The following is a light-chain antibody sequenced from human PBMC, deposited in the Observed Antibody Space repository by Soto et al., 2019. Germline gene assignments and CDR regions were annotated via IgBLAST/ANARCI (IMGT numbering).Light chain of an antibody. CDR3: QQSYSTPWT. V-gene: IGKV1-39*01. CDR1: QSISSY. CDR2: AAS. Sequence: DIQMTQSPSSLSASVGDRVTITCRASQSISSYLNWYQQKPGKAPKLLIYAASSLKSGVPSRFSGSGSGTDFTLTSSSLQPEDFATYYCQQSYSTPWTFGQGTKVEIK. J-gene: IGKJ1*01.